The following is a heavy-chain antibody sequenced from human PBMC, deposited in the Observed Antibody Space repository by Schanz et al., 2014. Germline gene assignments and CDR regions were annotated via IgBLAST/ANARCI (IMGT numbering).Heavy chain of an antibody. J-gene: IGHJ6*02. D-gene: IGHD4-17*01. CDR2: IYSGGST. Sequence: EVQLVESGGGLIQPGGSLRLSCAASGFTVSSNYMSWVRQAPGKGLEWVSVIYSGGSTYYADSVKGRFTISRDSSKNTLFLQMNSLRAEDTALYYCAKDPHKDYGGKPQALDIWGQGTTVTVSS. CDR3: AKDPHKDYGGKPQALDI. CDR1: GFTVSSNY. V-gene: IGHV3-53*01.